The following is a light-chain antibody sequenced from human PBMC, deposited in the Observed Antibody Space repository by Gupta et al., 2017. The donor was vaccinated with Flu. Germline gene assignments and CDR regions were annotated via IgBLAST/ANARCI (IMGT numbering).Light chain of an antibody. V-gene: IGLV2-14*01. CDR3: SSSTNNNTLCL. CDR2: EVS. J-gene: IGLJ2*01. CDR1: SSDIGGYNS. Sequence: QSALTQPASVSGSPGQSLTISCTGTSSDIGGYNSVSWYQQHPGKAPNLLMFEVSNRPSGVSARVACSKSGNTASFTLSGLQSEDEAEDDCSSSTNNNTLCLFGGGTQLTVL.